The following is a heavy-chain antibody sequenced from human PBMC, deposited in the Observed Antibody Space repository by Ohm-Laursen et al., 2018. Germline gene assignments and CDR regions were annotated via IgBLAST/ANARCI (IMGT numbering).Heavy chain of an antibody. D-gene: IGHD1-26*01. CDR2: IYYSGST. CDR3: ARRVGATDTFDY. J-gene: IGHJ4*02. V-gene: IGHV4-59*01. CDR1: GGSISSYY. Sequence: SETLSLTCTLSGGSISSYYWSWIRQPPGKGLEWIAYIYYSGSTNYNPSLKSRVTISVGTSKNQFSLKLNSVTAADTAVYYCARRVGATDTFDYWGQGTLVTVSS.